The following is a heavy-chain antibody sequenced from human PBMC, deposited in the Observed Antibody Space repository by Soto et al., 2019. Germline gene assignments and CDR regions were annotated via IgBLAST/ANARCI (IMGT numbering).Heavy chain of an antibody. CDR1: GFTFSNYG. V-gene: IGHV3-30*18. D-gene: IGHD2-2*01. Sequence: QVLLVESGGGVVQPGRSLRLSCAASGFTFSNYGMHWVRQAPGKGLEWVAVISYEASATYYAESVQGRFTISRDNSKNMLYLQMISLRPEDTAVYYCGKEFTPRNAAALDSWGQGTLVTVSS. CDR2: ISYEASAT. J-gene: IGHJ4*02. CDR3: GKEFTPRNAAALDS.